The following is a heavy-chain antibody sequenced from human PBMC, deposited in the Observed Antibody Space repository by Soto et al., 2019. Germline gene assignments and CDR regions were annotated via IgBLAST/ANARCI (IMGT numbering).Heavy chain of an antibody. CDR3: AKIGPRVMGRGVTDFDY. J-gene: IGHJ4*02. CDR1: GFTFSSYA. D-gene: IGHD3-10*01. Sequence: GGSLRLSCAASGFTFSSYAMSWVRQAPGKGLEWVSAISGSGGSTYYADSVKGRFTISRDNSKNTLYLQMNSLRAEDTAVYYCAKIGPRVMGRGVTDFDYWGQGTLVTVSS. V-gene: IGHV3-23*01. CDR2: ISGSGGST.